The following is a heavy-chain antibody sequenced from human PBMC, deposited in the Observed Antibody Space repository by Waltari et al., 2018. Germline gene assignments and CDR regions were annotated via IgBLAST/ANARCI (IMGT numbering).Heavy chain of an antibody. CDR2: ISSSGSTI. Sequence: QVQLVESGGGLVKPGGSLRLSCAASGFTFSDYYMSWIRQAPGKGLEWVSYISSSGSTIYYADSVKGRFTISRDNAKNSLYLQMNSLRAEDTAVYCARDTHYYYYMDVWGKGTTVTISS. V-gene: IGHV3-11*04. J-gene: IGHJ6*03. CDR1: GFTFSDYY. CDR3: ARDTHYYYYMDV.